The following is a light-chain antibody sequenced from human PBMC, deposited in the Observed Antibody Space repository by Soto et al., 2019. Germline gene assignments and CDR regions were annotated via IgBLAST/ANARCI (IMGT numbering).Light chain of an antibody. J-gene: IGKJ4*01. CDR2: EES. Sequence: DIQMTQSPSSVSASVGDRVTITCRGSQPIRDWLAWYQQEPGRVPKLLIYEESTLQSGVPSRFSGSGSGTDFTLTIDSLQPEDFATYYCQHANTFPLTFGGGTKVDIK. V-gene: IGKV1-12*01. CDR1: QPIRDW. CDR3: QHANTFPLT.